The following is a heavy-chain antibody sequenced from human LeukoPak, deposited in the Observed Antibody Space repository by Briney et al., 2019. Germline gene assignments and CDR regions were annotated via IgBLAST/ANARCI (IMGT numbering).Heavy chain of an antibody. CDR3: ARDDSGSYSDY. V-gene: IGHV3-48*01. CDR1: GFTFSSYS. D-gene: IGHD1-26*01. J-gene: IGHJ4*02. CDR2: ISSSSSTI. Sequence: HPGGSLRPSCAASGFTFSSYSMNWVRQAPGKGLEWVSYISSSSSTIYYADSVKGRFTISRDNAKNSLYLQMNSLRAEDTAVYYCARDDSGSYSDYWGQGTLVTVSS.